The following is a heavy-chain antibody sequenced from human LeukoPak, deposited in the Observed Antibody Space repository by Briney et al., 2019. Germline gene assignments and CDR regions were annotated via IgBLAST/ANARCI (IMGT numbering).Heavy chain of an antibody. V-gene: IGHV1-2*02. CDR2: INPKSGAT. J-gene: IGHJ4*02. Sequence: ASVKVSCKASGYTFTDYYMHWVRQAPGQGLDWLGWINPKSGATDYAQKFQGRVTMTRDTSITTAYMELSRLKFDDAAMYYCARDLATIGGIAWYYFDYWGQGALVTVSS. CDR1: GYTFTDYY. D-gene: IGHD5-12*01. CDR3: ARDLATIGGIAWYYFDY.